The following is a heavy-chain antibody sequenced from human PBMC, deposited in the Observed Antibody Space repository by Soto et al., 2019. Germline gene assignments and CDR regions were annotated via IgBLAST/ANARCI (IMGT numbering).Heavy chain of an antibody. CDR3: AKRRSSGWYGGMDV. V-gene: IGHV3-23*01. J-gene: IGHJ6*02. D-gene: IGHD6-19*01. Sequence: EVQLLESGGGLVQPGGSLRLSCAASGFTFSSYAMSWVRQAPGKGLEWVSAISGSGGSTYYADSVKGRFTISRDNSENTLYLQMNSLRAEDTAVYYCAKRRSSGWYGGMDVWGQGTTVTVSS. CDR1: GFTFSSYA. CDR2: ISGSGGST.